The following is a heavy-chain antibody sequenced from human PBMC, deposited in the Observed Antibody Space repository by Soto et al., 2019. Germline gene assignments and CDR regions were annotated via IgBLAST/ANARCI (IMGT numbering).Heavy chain of an antibody. CDR2: INHSGST. Sequence: SVTLSLTCAVNGGSFSGYYWSWIRQPPGKGLEWIGEINHSGSTNYNPSLKSRVTISVDTSKNQFSLKLSSVTAADTAVYYCARSGGSGSYYSFDYWGPGTLVTVSS. CDR1: GGSFSGYY. D-gene: IGHD3-10*01. V-gene: IGHV4-34*01. J-gene: IGHJ4*02. CDR3: ARSGGSGSYYSFDY.